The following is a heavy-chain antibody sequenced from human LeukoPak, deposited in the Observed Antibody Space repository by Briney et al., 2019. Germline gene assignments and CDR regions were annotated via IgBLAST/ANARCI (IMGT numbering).Heavy chain of an antibody. J-gene: IGHJ3*01. V-gene: IGHV4-31*03. CDR2: IYYSGSS. Sequence: PSETLSLTCTVSGGSISSGVSYWSWIRQHPGKGLEWIAYIYYSGSSSYNPSLKSRVTISVDTSKNQFSLKLSSVTAADTAVYYFARDYRFDSGHDLLDAFDVWGQGTMVTVSS. D-gene: IGHD5-12*01. CDR1: GGSISSGVSY. CDR3: ARDYRFDSGHDLLDAFDV.